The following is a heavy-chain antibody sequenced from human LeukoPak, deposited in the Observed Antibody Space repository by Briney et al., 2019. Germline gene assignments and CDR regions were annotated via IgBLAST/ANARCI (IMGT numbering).Heavy chain of an antibody. J-gene: IGHJ4*02. V-gene: IGHV4-4*09. CDR3: ARQLGGIAAAGTSYFDY. CDR1: GGSISSYY. Sequence: SETLSLTCTVSGGSISSYYWSWIRQPPGKGLEWSGYIYTSGSTNYSPSLKSRVTISVDTSKNQFSLKLSSVTAADTAVYYCARQLGGIAAAGTSYFDYWGQGTLVTVSS. D-gene: IGHD6-13*01. CDR2: IYTSGST.